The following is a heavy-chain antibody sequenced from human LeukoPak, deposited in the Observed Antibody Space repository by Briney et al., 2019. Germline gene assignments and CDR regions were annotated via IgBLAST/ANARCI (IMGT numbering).Heavy chain of an antibody. CDR3: AREGLQLAYYYMDV. V-gene: IGHV3-21*01. D-gene: IGHD1-1*01. J-gene: IGHJ6*03. CDR1: GFTFSSYS. CDR2: ISSSSSYI. Sequence: GGSLRLSCAASGFTFSSYSMNWVPQAPGKGLEWVSSISSSSSYIYYADSVKGRFTISRDNAKNSLYLQMNSLRAEDTAVYYCAREGLQLAYYYMDVWGKGTTVTVSS.